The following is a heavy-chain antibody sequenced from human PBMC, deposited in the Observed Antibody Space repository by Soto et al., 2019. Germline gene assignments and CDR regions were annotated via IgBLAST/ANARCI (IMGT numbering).Heavy chain of an antibody. CDR2: IYDSGST. V-gene: IGHV4-59*08. CDR3: ARRGDYGGGLDY. CDR1: GGSISSYY. J-gene: IGHJ4*02. Sequence: SETLSLTCTVSGGSISSYYWSWIRQPPGKGLEWIGFIYDSGSTNYNPSLKSRVTISVDTSENQFSLKLSSVTAADTAVYYCARRGDYGGGLDYWGQGTLVTVSS. D-gene: IGHD4-17*01.